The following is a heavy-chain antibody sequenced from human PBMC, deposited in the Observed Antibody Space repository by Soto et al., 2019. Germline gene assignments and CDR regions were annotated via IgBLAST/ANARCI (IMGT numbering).Heavy chain of an antibody. D-gene: IGHD4-17*01. CDR1: GYTFTSSD. J-gene: IGHJ5*02. CDR3: ASRDYGDYMGWFDP. Sequence: VASVKVSCKXSGYTFTSSDINWVRQATGQGLEWMGWMNPNSGNTGYAQKFQGRVTMTRNTSISTAYMELSSLRSEDTAVYYCASRDYGDYMGWFDPWGQGTLVTVSS. V-gene: IGHV1-8*01. CDR2: MNPNSGNT.